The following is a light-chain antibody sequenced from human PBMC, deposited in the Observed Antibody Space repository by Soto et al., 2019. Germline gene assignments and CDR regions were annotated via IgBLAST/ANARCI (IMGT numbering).Light chain of an antibody. V-gene: IGKV3-20*01. CDR3: QQYGSLPYT. Sequence: EIVLTQSPGTLSLSPGERATLSCRASQSVSSSYLAWYQENPGQAPRLLIYGASSRATGIPDRFSGSGSGTDFTLIISRLEPEDFAVFYCQQYGSLPYTFGQGTKLEIK. J-gene: IGKJ2*01. CDR2: GAS. CDR1: QSVSSSY.